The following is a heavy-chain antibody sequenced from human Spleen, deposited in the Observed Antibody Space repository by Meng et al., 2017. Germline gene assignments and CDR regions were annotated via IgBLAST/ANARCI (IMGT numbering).Heavy chain of an antibody. CDR1: GFSFSSYW. J-gene: IGHJ6*02. CDR3: AREGTVTTNGYYYYYGMDV. Sequence: GGSLRLSCAASGFSFSSYWMSWVRQAPGKGLEWVANINRDGSEKYYVDSVKGRFTISRDNAKNSLYLQMNSLRAEDTAVYYCAREGTVTTNGYYYYYGMDVWGQGTTVTVSS. CDR2: INRDGSEK. V-gene: IGHV3-7*01. D-gene: IGHD4-17*01.